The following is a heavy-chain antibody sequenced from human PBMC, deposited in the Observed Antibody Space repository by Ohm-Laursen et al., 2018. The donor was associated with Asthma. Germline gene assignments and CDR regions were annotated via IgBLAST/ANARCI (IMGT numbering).Heavy chain of an antibody. CDR1: GFTFSSYS. V-gene: IGHV3-48*01. D-gene: IGHD2-15*01. CDR3: ARAQDGYCSGGSCQVVAFDI. Sequence: SLRLSCTASGFTFSSYSMNWVRQAPGKGLEWVSYISSSSSTIYYADSVKGRFTISRDNAKNSLYLQMNSLRAEDTAVYYCARAQDGYCSGGSCQVVAFDIWGQGTMVTVSS. CDR2: ISSSSSTI. J-gene: IGHJ3*02.